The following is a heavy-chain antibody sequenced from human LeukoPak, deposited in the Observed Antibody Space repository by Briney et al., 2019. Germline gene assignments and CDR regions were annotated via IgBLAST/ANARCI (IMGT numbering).Heavy chain of an antibody. CDR3: AKLCLSTSCFSFDDY. CDR1: GLTFSSYG. CDR2: TRYDGSNK. V-gene: IGHV3-30*02. J-gene: IGHJ4*02. D-gene: IGHD2-2*01. Sequence: PGGSLRLSCAASGLTFSSYGMYWVRQAPGKGLEWVAFTRYDGSNKYYADSVKGRFTISRDNSKNTLYLQMNSLRAEDTAVYYCAKLCLSTSCFSFDDYWGQGTLVTVSS.